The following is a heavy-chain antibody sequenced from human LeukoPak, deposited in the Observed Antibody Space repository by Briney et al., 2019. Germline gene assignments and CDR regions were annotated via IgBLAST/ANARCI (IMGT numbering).Heavy chain of an antibody. CDR1: DFSFNRYL. CDR2: IKQDGSEK. D-gene: IGHD2-8*02. Sequence: GGSLRLSCVVSDFSFNRYLMRWVRQAPGKGLEWVANIKQDGSEKRYVDPVKGRFTISRDNAKNSLYLQMNSLRAEDTAVYYCVRAPATNEWRCMDYWGQGTLVTVSS. J-gene: IGHJ4*02. CDR3: VRAPATNEWRCMDY. V-gene: IGHV3-7*01.